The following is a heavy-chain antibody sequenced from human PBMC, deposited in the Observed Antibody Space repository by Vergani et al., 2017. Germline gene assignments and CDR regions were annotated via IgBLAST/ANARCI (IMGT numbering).Heavy chain of an antibody. Sequence: QVKLQESGPGLLKPSQTLSLTCTVSGESIRSGSHYWSWIRQPAGKGPEWIGHIHTGGSTNLNPSFKSRVSISVDTSKSQFSLKLNSVTVADTAVYYCARSRPYCTSGSCPAIWGQRTLVTVSS. D-gene: IGHD2-15*01. CDR3: ARSRPYCTSGSCPAI. J-gene: IGHJ4*02. CDR2: IHTGGST. CDR1: GESIRSGSHY. V-gene: IGHV4-61*02.